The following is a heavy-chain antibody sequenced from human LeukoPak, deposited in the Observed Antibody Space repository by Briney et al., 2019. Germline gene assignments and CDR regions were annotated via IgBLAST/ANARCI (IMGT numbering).Heavy chain of an antibody. CDR2: INHSGST. V-gene: IGHV4-34*01. CDR3: AREGYSGSYGAFDI. Sequence: SETLSLTCAVYGGSFSGYYWSWIRQPPGKGLEWIGEINHSGSTNYNPSLKSRVTMSVDTSKNQFSLKLSSVTAADTAVYYCAREGYSGSYGAFDIWGQGTMVTVSS. CDR1: GGSFSGYY. J-gene: IGHJ3*02. D-gene: IGHD1-26*01.